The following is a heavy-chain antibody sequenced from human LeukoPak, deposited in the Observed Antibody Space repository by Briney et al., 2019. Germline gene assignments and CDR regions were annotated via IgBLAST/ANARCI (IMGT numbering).Heavy chain of an antibody. V-gene: IGHV3-30*18. J-gene: IGHJ5*02. Sequence: PGRSLRLSCAASGFAFSYYGMHWVRHAPGKGLEWVAVISHDGSNIHYGDSVKGRFTISRDNSKNTVYLQMNSLRAEDTAIYYCAKDPYRVVVATGNYLDPWGREPWSPSPQ. CDR2: ISHDGSNI. CDR1: GFAFSYYG. D-gene: IGHD2-15*01. CDR3: AKDPYRVVVATGNYLDP.